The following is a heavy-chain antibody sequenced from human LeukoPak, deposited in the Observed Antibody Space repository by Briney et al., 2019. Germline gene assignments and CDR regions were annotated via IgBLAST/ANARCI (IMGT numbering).Heavy chain of an antibody. CDR1: GYTFTSYA. V-gene: IGHV1-46*01. CDR3: ARPTYYYGSGTVFDY. J-gene: IGHJ4*02. Sequence: ASVKVSCKASGYTFTSYAMNWVRQAPGQGLEWMGIIDPSGGSTSYAQKFQGRVTMTRDMSTSTVYMELSSLRSEDTAVYYCARPTYYYGSGTVFDYWGQGTLVTVSS. CDR2: IDPSGGST. D-gene: IGHD3-10*01.